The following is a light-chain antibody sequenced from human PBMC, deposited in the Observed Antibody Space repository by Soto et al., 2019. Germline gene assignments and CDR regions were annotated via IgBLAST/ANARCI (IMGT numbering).Light chain of an antibody. CDR2: KAS. CDR3: QQYNDNWT. J-gene: IGKJ1*01. Sequence: DIQMTQSPSTLSASVGDRVTITCRASQSISSWLAWYQQKPGTAPKLLIYKASTLQSGVPSRFSGSGSGKEFTLTISSLQHDDSATYYCQQYNDNWTFGQGTKVEIK. CDR1: QSISSW. V-gene: IGKV1-5*03.